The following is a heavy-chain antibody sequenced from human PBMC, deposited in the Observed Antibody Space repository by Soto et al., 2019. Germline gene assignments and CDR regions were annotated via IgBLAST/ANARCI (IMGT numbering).Heavy chain of an antibody. CDR1: GGSISSSNW. CDR2: IYHSGST. CDR3: ARAARGYYYDSSGYYPI. V-gene: IGHV4-4*02. J-gene: IGHJ4*02. Sequence: QVQLQESGPGLEKPSGTLSLTCAVSGGSISSSNWWSWVRQPPGKGLEWIGEIYHSGSTNYNPSLKSRVTISVDKSKNQFSLKLSSVTAADTAVYYCARAARGYYYDSSGYYPIWGQGTLVTVSS. D-gene: IGHD3-22*01.